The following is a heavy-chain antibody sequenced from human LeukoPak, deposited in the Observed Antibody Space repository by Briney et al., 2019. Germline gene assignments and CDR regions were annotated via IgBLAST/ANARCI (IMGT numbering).Heavy chain of an antibody. J-gene: IGHJ4*02. CDR1: GFTFSSYA. CDR3: AKRGDYYFDY. Sequence: GGSLRLSCAASGFTFSSYAMSWVRQAPGKGLEWVAFIRYDGSDKYYADSVKGRFTISRDNSKNTLYLQMNSLRVEDTAVYYCAKRGDYYFDYWGQGTLVTVSS. CDR2: IRYDGSDK. D-gene: IGHD3-16*01. V-gene: IGHV3-30*02.